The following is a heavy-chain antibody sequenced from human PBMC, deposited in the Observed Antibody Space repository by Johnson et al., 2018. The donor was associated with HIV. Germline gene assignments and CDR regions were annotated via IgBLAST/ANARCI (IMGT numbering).Heavy chain of an antibody. Sequence: QVQLVESGGGVVQPGRSLRLSCAASGFTFSSYGMHWVRQAPGKGLEWVSVIYSGGSTYYTDSVTGRFTISRDNSKNTLYLQMNSLRAEDTAVYYCARGHYYDTGHDAFDIWGQGTMVTVSS. CDR1: GFTFSSYG. CDR3: ARGHYYDTGHDAFDI. D-gene: IGHD3-22*01. J-gene: IGHJ3*02. V-gene: IGHV3-NL1*01. CDR2: IYSGGST.